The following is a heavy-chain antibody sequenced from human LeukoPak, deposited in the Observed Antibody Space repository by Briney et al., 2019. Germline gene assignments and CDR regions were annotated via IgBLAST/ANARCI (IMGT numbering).Heavy chain of an antibody. J-gene: IGHJ5*01. Sequence: PGGSLRLSRVASGFTFSTYSMHWVRQAPGKGLEYVSAISSDGGTTYYVDSVKGRFTISRDNSKNTLYLQMGSLRVEDMAVYYCARGRAYSRGWFDFWGREPWSPSPQ. CDR2: ISSDGGTT. V-gene: IGHV3-64*02. CDR1: GFTFSTYS. D-gene: IGHD5-18*01. CDR3: ARGRAYSRGWFDF.